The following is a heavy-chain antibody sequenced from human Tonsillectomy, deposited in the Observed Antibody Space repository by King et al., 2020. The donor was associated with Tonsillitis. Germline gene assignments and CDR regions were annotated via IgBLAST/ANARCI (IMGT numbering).Heavy chain of an antibody. CDR3: ARNGAGKTGDS. V-gene: IGHV4-4*07. Sequence: QLQESCPGLVKPSETLSLTCTASGGSISNYYWTWIRQPAGKGLEWIGRIYSSGSTNYNPPPKSRVTMSVDTSKNQFSLKLSSVTAADTAVYYCARNGAGKTGDSWGQGMLVTVSS. D-gene: IGHD3-10*01. CDR1: GGSISNYY. J-gene: IGHJ4*02. CDR2: IYSSGST.